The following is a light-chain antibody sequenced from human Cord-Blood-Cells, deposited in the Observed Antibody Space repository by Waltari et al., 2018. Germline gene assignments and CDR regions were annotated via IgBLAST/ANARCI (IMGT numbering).Light chain of an antibody. CDR1: QAISSY. J-gene: IGKJ1*01. CDR3: QQYYNYPWT. Sequence: AIRMTQSPSSLSASTGDRVTITCRASQAISSYLAWYQQKPGKAPKFLIYATSTLQSGVPSRFSGSGFGTDFTLTINCLQSEDFATYYCQQYYNYPWTFGQGTTVEIK. V-gene: IGKV1-8*01. CDR2: ATS.